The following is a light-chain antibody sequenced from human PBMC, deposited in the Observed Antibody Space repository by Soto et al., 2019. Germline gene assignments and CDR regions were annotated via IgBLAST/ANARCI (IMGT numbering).Light chain of an antibody. J-gene: IGKJ2*01. CDR3: QQYRSSSYT. CDR1: QSVSSTY. Sequence: EIVLTQSPGTLSLSPGERATLSCRASQSVSSTYLAWYQQNPGQAPRLLIYGASSRAPGIPDRFSGSGSGTDFTLTISRLEPEDFAVYFCQQYRSSSYTFGQGTKLQIK. CDR2: GAS. V-gene: IGKV3-20*01.